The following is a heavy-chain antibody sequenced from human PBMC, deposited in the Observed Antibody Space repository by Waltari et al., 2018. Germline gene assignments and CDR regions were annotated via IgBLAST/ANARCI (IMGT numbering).Heavy chain of an antibody. CDR2: IKSDGTNT. CDR1: GFLYNDYW. D-gene: IGHD2-15*01. Sequence: EVQLVESGGGLVQPGGSLRLSCAVSGFLYNDYWLDWVRQAPGQGLVWVSRIKSDGTNTKYADSVRGRFTISRDSAKNTFYLQMNSLRVEDTAVYYCTRNPGYWGQGTLVTVAS. J-gene: IGHJ4*02. V-gene: IGHV3-74*03. CDR3: TRNPGY.